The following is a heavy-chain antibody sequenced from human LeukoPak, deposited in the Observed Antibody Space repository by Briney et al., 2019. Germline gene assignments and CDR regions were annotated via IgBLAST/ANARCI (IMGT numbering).Heavy chain of an antibody. J-gene: IGHJ3*02. CDR3: AEYSSSWAGRRYAFDI. V-gene: IGHV1-2*02. Sequence: ASVKVSRKASGYTFTGYYMHWVRQAPGQGLEWMGWINPNSGGTNYAQKFQGRVTMTRDTSISTAYMELSSVTAADTAVYYCAEYSSSWAGRRYAFDIWGQGTMVTVSS. D-gene: IGHD6-13*01. CDR2: INPNSGGT. CDR1: GYTFTGYY.